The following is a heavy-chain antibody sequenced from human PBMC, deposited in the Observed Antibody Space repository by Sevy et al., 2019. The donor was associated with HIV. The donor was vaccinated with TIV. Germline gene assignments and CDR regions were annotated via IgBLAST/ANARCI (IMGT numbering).Heavy chain of an antibody. V-gene: IGHV4-61*01. CDR2: VYHTGST. CDR1: GVSVTSDTYY. D-gene: IGHD3-22*01. CDR3: AREPYVFDKSGYFWDY. Sequence: SETLSLTCAVSGVSVTSDTYYWSWIRQPPGKGLEWIGYVYHTGSTNYSPSFKSRVTISIDTAKNQFSMRLFSVALADTAMYYCAREPYVFDKSGYFWDYWGQGILVTVSS. J-gene: IGHJ4*02.